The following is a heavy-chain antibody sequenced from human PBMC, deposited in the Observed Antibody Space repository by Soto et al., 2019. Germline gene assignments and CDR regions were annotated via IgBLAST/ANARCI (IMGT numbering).Heavy chain of an antibody. CDR2: IYYSGST. D-gene: IGHD6-13*01. CDR3: ARPKTIGAAAGKGWFDP. V-gene: IGHV4-59*05. J-gene: IGHJ5*02. Sequence: SETLSLTCTVSGGSISSYYWSWIRQPPGKGLEWIGRIYYSGSTYYNPSLKSRVTISVDTTKNQFSLKLSSVTAADTAMYYCARPKTIGAAAGKGWFDPWGQGTLVTVSS. CDR1: GGSISSYY.